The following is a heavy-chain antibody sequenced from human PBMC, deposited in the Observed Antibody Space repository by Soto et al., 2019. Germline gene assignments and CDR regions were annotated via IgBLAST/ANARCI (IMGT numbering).Heavy chain of an antibody. CDR2: IYHTGST. CDR1: CGSISTVGHY. D-gene: IGHD1-1*01. V-gene: IGHV4-31*03. CDR3: ARATGTLRSRNCDY. Sequence: PSETLSLTCSFSCGSISTVGHYWTWIRQPPGKGLEWIGSIYHTGSTYYSKSLRSRLTMSVDTSKSQFSLRLSSVTAADTAVYYCARATGTLRSRNCDYWGQGSLVTV. J-gene: IGHJ4*02.